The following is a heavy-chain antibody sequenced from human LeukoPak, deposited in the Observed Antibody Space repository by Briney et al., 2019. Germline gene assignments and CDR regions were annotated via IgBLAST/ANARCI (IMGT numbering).Heavy chain of an antibody. CDR2: ISYDGSNK. D-gene: IGHD3-22*01. CDR1: GFTFSSYG. V-gene: IGHV3-30*03. J-gene: IGHJ4*02. Sequence: GRSLRLSCAASGFTFSSYGMHWVRQAPGKGLEWVAVISYDGSNKYYADSVKGRFTISRDNSKNTLYLQMNSLRAEDTAVYHCARVLNYYDSSGYYFSYWGQGTLVTVSS. CDR3: ARVLNYYDSSGYYFSY.